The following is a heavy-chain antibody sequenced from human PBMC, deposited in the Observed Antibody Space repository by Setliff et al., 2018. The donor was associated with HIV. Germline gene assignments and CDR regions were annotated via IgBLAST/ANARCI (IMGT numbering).Heavy chain of an antibody. CDR1: GGSINTGHYY. J-gene: IGHJ4*02. CDR2: IYYTGST. V-gene: IGHV4-31*03. D-gene: IGHD3-10*01. CDR3: ARDRYAGEIDY. Sequence: PSETLSLNCTVSGGSINTGHYYWSWIRQHPGKGLEWIGYIYYTGSTYYNPSLKSRVTISIDTSNNQFSLNLSSVTAADTAVYYCARDRYAGEIDYWGQGTLVTVSS.